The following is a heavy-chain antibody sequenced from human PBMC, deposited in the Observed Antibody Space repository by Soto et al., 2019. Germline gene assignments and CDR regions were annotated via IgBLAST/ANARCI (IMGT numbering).Heavy chain of an antibody. CDR3: ASPSRFDSSGYYFDS. CDR2: IYYSGST. V-gene: IGHV4-61*01. Sequence: QVQLQESGPGLVKPSETLSLTCTVSGGSVSSGSYYWSWIRQPPGKGLEWIGYIYYSGSTNYNPSLKSRVTISVDTSKNQFSLKLRSVTAADTAVYYCASPSRFDSSGYYFDSWGQGTQVTVSS. CDR1: GGSVSSGSYY. J-gene: IGHJ4*02. D-gene: IGHD3-22*01.